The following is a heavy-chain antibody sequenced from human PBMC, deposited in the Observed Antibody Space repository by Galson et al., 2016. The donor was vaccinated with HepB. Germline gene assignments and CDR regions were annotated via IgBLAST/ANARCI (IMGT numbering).Heavy chain of an antibody. CDR2: IDSGSTTT. J-gene: IGHJ4*02. Sequence: SLRLSCATSGFTFSGYNMNWVRQAPGRRLEWVSYIDSGSTTTFYADSVKGRFTISRDNAKNSLYLQMNSLRAEDTALYYCVRESPGVSSYGSVDYWGQGTLVTVSS. D-gene: IGHD5-18*01. CDR3: VRESPGVSSYGSVDY. CDR1: GFTFSGYN. V-gene: IGHV3-48*03.